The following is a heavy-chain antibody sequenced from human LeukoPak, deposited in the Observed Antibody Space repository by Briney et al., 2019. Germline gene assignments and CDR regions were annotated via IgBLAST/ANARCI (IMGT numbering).Heavy chain of an antibody. V-gene: IGHV4-59*01. CDR3: ARGYCSGGSCYDY. D-gene: IGHD2-15*01. CDR1: GGSISSYY. Sequence: SETLSLTCTVSGGSISSYYWSWIRQPPGKGLEWIGYIYYSGSTNYNPSLKSRVTISVDTSKNQFSLKLSSVTAADTVVYYCARGYCSGGSCYDYWGQGTLVTVSS. J-gene: IGHJ4*02. CDR2: IYYSGST.